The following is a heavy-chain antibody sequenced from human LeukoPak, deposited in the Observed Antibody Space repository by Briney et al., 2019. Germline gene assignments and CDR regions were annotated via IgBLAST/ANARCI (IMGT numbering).Heavy chain of an antibody. CDR3: ARDGPMVRGVISTPGIKYYYYYYMDV. CDR2: IKQDGSEK. D-gene: IGHD3-10*01. Sequence: TGGSLRLCSAASGFTFSSSWMSWVRQAPGKGLEWVANIKQDGSEKYYVDSVKGRFTIYRDNSKNTLYLQMNSLRAEDTAVYYCARDGPMVRGVISTPGIKYYYYYYMDVWGKGTTVTVSS. J-gene: IGHJ6*03. CDR1: GFTFSSSW. V-gene: IGHV3-7*01.